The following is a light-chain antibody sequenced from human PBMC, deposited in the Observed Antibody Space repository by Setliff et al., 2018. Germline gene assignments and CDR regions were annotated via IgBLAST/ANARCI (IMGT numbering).Light chain of an antibody. CDR2: DVT. CDR1: SRDVGGYNL. CDR3: LSYTSRTTHAL. J-gene: IGLJ2*01. Sequence: QSALTQPAAVSGSPGQSIAISCTGTSRDVGGYNLVSWYQQHPDKAPKLLIYDVTARPSGVSDRFSGSKSGNTASLTISGLQAEDEADYYCLSYTSRTTHALFGGGTKVTVL. V-gene: IGLV2-14*01.